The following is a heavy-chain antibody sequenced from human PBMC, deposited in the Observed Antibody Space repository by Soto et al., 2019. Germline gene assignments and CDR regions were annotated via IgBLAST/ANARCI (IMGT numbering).Heavy chain of an antibody. CDR1: GECFSGYY. J-gene: IGHJ4*02. V-gene: IGHV4-34*01. Sequence: SEILSLTCAVYGECFSGYYWSLIRQPPGKGLEWIGEINHSGSTNYNPSLKSRVTISVDTSKNQFSLKLSSVTAADTAVHYCARVTMVRGVTDWGQGTLVTVSS. CDR2: INHSGST. CDR3: ARVTMVRGVTD. D-gene: IGHD3-10*01.